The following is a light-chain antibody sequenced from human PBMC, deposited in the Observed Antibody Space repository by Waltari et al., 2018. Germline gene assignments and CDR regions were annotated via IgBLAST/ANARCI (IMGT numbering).Light chain of an antibody. CDR3: QQYYSYPWT. Sequence: AIRITQSPSSPSASTGDRVTITCRASQGISSYLAWYPQQPGKAPKLLIYAASTLQSGVPSRFSGSGSGTDFTLTISCLQSEDFATYYCQQYYSYPWTFGQGTKVEIK. J-gene: IGKJ1*01. V-gene: IGKV1-8*01. CDR1: QGISSY. CDR2: AAS.